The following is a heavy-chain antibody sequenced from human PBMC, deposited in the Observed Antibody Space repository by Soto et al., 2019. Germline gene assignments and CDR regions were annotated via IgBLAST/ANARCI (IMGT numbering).Heavy chain of an antibody. Sequence: EVQLLESGGGLVQPGGSLRLSCAASGFTFSSYALGWVRQAPGSGLECVSAISGSGVSTFYADSVKGRFTISRDTSKNTLYLQMNTLTAEDTAVYDCAKYHRPWGRRVEYVDLWGQGTTVTVSS. J-gene: IGHJ6*02. CDR1: GFTFSSYA. V-gene: IGHV3-23*01. D-gene: IGHD2-8*02. CDR3: AKYHRPWGRRVEYVDL. CDR2: ISGSGVST.